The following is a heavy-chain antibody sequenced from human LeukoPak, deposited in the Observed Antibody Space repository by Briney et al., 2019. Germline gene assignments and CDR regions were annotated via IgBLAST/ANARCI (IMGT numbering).Heavy chain of an antibody. V-gene: IGHV3-48*03. D-gene: IGHD3-10*01. J-gene: IGHJ5*02. CDR1: GFTFSSYE. CDR3: ARGQNTMVRGVIVNWFDP. Sequence: QPGGSLRLSCAASGFTFSSYEMNWVRQAPGKGLEWVSYISSSGSTIYYADSVKGRFTISRDNAKNSLYLQMNSLRAEDTAVYYCARGQNTMVRGVIVNWFDPWGQGTLVTVSS. CDR2: ISSSGSTI.